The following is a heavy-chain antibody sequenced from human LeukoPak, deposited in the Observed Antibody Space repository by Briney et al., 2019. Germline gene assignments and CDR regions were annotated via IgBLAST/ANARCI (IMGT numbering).Heavy chain of an antibody. Sequence: PGGSLRLSCAASGFTFSSYAMHWVRQAPGKGLEWVAVISYDGSNKYYADSVKGRFTISRDNAKNSLYLQMNSLRAEDTAVYYCARGYFDWLNWFDPWGQGTLVTVSS. CDR1: GFTFSSYA. CDR3: ARGYFDWLNWFDP. CDR2: ISYDGSNK. V-gene: IGHV3-30-3*01. J-gene: IGHJ5*02. D-gene: IGHD3-9*01.